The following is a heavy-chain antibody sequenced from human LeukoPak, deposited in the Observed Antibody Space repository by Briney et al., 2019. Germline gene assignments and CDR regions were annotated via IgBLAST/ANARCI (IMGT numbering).Heavy chain of an antibody. J-gene: IGHJ3*01. CDR3: AKPSNYYGSATDAFDF. CDR1: GGSISSYY. D-gene: IGHD3-10*01. V-gene: IGHV4-59*12. Sequence: PSETLSLTCTVSGGSISSYYWSWIRQPPGKGLEWIGYIYYSGSTYYNPSLKSRVTISVDTSKNHFSLKLNSVTAADTAVYYCAKPSNYYGSATDAFDFWGQGTMVTVSS. CDR2: IYYSGST.